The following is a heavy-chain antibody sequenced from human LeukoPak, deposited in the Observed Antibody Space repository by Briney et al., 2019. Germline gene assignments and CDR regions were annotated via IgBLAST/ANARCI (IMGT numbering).Heavy chain of an antibody. CDR2: INQDGREK. Sequence: PGGSLRLSCAASGFTFSNYWMSWVRQAPGKRLEWVANINQDGREKSYVDSVKGRFTISRDNAKNSLSLQMDSLRAEGTAVYHCARVGRSWEDRGDKYTGRYRPFDPWGQGTLVTVSS. J-gene: IGHJ5*02. V-gene: IGHV3-7*05. CDR1: GFTFSNYW. D-gene: IGHD1-26*01. CDR3: ARVGRSWEDRGDKYTGRYRPFDP.